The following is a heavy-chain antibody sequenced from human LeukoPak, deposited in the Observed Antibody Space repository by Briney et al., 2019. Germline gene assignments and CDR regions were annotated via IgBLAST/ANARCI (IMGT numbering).Heavy chain of an antibody. CDR3: ARGGDINGSPFDY. J-gene: IGHJ4*02. V-gene: IGHV3-53*01. CDR2: IYSGGST. CDR1: GFTVSSNY. Sequence: GGSLRLSCAVSGFTVSSNYMNWVRQAPGKGLEWASVIYSGGSTYYADSVKGRFTISRDNSKNTLYLQMNSLRSEDTAVYYWARGGDINGSPFDYWGQGTLVTVSS. D-gene: IGHD3-22*01.